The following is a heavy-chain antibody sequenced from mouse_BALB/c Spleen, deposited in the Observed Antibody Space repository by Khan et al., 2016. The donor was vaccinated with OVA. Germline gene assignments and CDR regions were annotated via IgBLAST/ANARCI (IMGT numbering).Heavy chain of an antibody. Sequence: MQLEESGAELVRPGALVKLSCKASGFNINDYYIHWVKQRPEQGLEWIGWIDPENGNTIYDPKFQGKASMTADTSSNTAYLQLSSLTSEDTAVDYCARRDYEAMDYWGQGTSVTVSS. CDR3: ARRDYEAMDY. J-gene: IGHJ4*01. V-gene: IGHV14-1*02. CDR2: IDPENGNT. CDR1: GFNINDYY. D-gene: IGHD2-4*01.